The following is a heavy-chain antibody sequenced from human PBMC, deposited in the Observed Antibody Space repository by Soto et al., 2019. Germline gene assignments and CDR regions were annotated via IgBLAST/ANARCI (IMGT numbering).Heavy chain of an antibody. J-gene: IGHJ6*02. CDR1: GFSVSGNY. Sequence: EVQLVESGGGMIQPGGSLRLSCAASGFSVSGNYMSWVRQAPGKGLEWVSVIYSDGGTDYADSVKGRFTISRDNSKNMLYLQMNSLRAEDTAVFYCARGLYGSASWCYYGMDVWGQGTTVTVSS. V-gene: IGHV3-53*01. CDR2: IYSDGGT. CDR3: ARGLYGSASWCYYGMDV. D-gene: IGHD3-10*01.